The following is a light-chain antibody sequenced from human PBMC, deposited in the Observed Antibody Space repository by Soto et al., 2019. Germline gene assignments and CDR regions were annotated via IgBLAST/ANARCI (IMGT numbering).Light chain of an antibody. V-gene: IGLV2-8*01. CDR1: SSDVGGYNY. CDR3: SSYAGSNNFV. CDR2: EVS. Sequence: QSVLTQPPCASVSPGQSVTRSCSGTSSDVGGYNYVSWYQQHPGKAPKLMIYEVSERPSGVPDRFSGSKSSNTASLTVSGLQAEDEADYYCSSYAGSNNFVFGTGTKVTVL. J-gene: IGLJ1*01.